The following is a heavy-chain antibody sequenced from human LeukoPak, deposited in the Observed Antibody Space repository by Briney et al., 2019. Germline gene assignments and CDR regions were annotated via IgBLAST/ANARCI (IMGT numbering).Heavy chain of an antibody. J-gene: IGHJ3*02. CDR2: ISAYNGNT. D-gene: IGHD6-19*01. CDR1: GYTFTSYG. CDR3: ARVRIIAVAGRRADAFDI. Sequence: ASVKVSCKASGYTFTSYGISWVRQAPGQGLEWMGWISAYNGNTNYAQKLQGRVTMTTDTSTSTAYMELRSLRSDDTAVYYCARVRIIAVAGRRADAFDIWGQGTMVTVSS. V-gene: IGHV1-18*01.